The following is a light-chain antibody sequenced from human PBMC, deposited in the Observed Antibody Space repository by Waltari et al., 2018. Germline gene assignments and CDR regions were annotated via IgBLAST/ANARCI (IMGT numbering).Light chain of an antibody. J-gene: IGLJ3*02. CDR1: YSNLGSNP. CDR2: SND. CDR3: ATWDDTLNGQV. Sequence: QSVLTQPPSASGTPGQRVTISCSGTYSNLGSNPVNWYQQVPGAAPKLLLYSNDRRPSGVPDRFSGSQSGPSASLVISGLQSGDEAFYHCATWDDTLNGQVFGGGTKLTVL. V-gene: IGLV1-44*01.